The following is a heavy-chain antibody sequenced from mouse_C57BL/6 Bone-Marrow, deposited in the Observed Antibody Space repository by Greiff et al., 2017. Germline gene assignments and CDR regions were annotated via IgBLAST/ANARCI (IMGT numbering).Heavy chain of an antibody. CDR3: AIITTVVAPYWYFDV. D-gene: IGHD1-1*01. CDR2: IWSGGST. V-gene: IGHV2-2*01. Sequence: QVQLKVSGPGLVQPSQSLSITCTVSGFSLTSYGVHWVRQSPGKGLEWLGVIWSGGSTDYNAAFISRLSISKDNSKSQVFFKMNSLQADDTAIYYCAIITTVVAPYWYFDVWGTGTTVTVAS. CDR1: GFSLTSYG. J-gene: IGHJ1*03.